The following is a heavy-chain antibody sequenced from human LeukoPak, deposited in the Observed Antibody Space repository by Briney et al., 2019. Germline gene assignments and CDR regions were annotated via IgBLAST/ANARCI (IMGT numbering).Heavy chain of an antibody. J-gene: IGHJ3*02. CDR3: ARDISGHDAFDI. CDR2: INPNSGGT. D-gene: IGHD5-12*01. Sequence: ASVKVSCKASGYPFTGYYMHWVRQAPGQGLEWMGWINPNSGGTNYAQKFQGRVTMTRDTSISTAYMELSRLRSDDTAVYYCARDISGHDAFDIWGQGTMVTVSS. V-gene: IGHV1-2*02. CDR1: GYPFTGYY.